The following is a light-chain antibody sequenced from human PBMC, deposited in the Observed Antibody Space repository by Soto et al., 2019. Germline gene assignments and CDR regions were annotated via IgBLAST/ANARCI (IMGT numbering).Light chain of an antibody. Sequence: DIQMTQSPSSLSASVGDRVTIACRASQTIAMYVNWFQQKPGKAPKPLIYTTSSLQSGVPPRFSGSGSETDFTLTISRLQPEDSATYYRQQSFATPYTFGHGTKLEIK. CDR1: QTIAMY. CDR3: QQSFATPYT. CDR2: TTS. J-gene: IGKJ2*01. V-gene: IGKV1-39*01.